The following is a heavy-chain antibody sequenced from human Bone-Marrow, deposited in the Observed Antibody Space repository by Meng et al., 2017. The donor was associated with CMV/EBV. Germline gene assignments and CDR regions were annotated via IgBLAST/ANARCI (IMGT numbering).Heavy chain of an antibody. D-gene: IGHD7-27*01. CDR2: INSDGSST. V-gene: IGHV3-74*01. CDR3: ARLTGTMAWTFDY. CDR1: GFTFSSYW. Sequence: GESLKISCAASGFTFSSYWMHWVRQAPGKGLVWVSRINSDGSSTSYADSVKGRFTISRDNAKNTLYLQMNSLRAEDTAVYYCARLTGTMAWTFDYWGQGTLITVSS. J-gene: IGHJ4*02.